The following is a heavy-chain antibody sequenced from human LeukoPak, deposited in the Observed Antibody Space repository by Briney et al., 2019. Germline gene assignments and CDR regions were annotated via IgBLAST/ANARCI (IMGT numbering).Heavy chain of an antibody. Sequence: SETLSLTCTVSGGSINSGKYYWTWIRQPAGKGLEWIGRISTSGSTNYNPSLKSRVTISVDTSKNQFSLKLSSVTAADTAVYYCARYPSWHYDFWSGYSALYFDYWGQGTLVTVSS. CDR2: ISTSGST. D-gene: IGHD3-3*01. CDR1: GGSINSGKYY. J-gene: IGHJ4*02. V-gene: IGHV4-61*02. CDR3: ARYPSWHYDFWSGYSALYFDY.